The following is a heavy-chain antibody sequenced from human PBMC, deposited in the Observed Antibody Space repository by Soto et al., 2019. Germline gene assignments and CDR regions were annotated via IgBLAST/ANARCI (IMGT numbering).Heavy chain of an antibody. V-gene: IGHV1-18*01. J-gene: IGHJ5*02. CDR2: ISAYNGNT. D-gene: IGHD3-22*01. CDR1: GYTFTSYG. Sequence: GASVKVSCKASGYTFTSYGISWVRQAPGQGLEWMGWISAYNGNTNYAQKLQGRVTMTTDTSTSTAYMELRSLRSDDTAVYYCARDQGLGEYYDSGPWGQGTLVTSPQ. CDR3: ARDQGLGEYYDSGP.